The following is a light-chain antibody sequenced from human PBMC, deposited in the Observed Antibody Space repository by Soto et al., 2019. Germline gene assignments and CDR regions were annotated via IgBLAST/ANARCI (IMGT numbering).Light chain of an antibody. CDR3: QQYDNPLYT. Sequence: DIPMSQSPSSLSASVGDRVTITCQASQDIRNYLNWYQQKPGNPPKLLIYDASNLETGVPSRFSGSGSGTDFTFTISSLQPEDIATYYCQQYDNPLYTFGQGTKLEIK. J-gene: IGKJ2*01. CDR1: QDIRNY. CDR2: DAS. V-gene: IGKV1-33*01.